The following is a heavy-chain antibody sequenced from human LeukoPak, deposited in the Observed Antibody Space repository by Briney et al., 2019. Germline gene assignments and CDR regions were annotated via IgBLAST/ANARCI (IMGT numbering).Heavy chain of an antibody. D-gene: IGHD3-10*01. V-gene: IGHV4-39*07. CDR2: INHSGST. CDR1: GGSISSSSYY. Sequence: SETLSLTCTVSGGSISSSSYYWSWIRQPPGKGLEWIGEINHSGSTNYNPSLKSRVTISVDTSKNQFSLKLSSVTAADTAVYYCASGMNYYGSGSYLDWGQGTLVTVSS. J-gene: IGHJ4*02. CDR3: ASGMNYYGSGSYLD.